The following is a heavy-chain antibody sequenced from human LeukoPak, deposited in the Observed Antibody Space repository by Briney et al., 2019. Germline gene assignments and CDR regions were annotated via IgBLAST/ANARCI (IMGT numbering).Heavy chain of an antibody. CDR1: GFTFSSYS. D-gene: IGHD2-8*01. J-gene: IGHJ4*02. Sequence: GGSLRLSCAASGFTFSSYSMNWVRQAPGKGLEWVSYISSSSTTIYYADSVKGRFTISRDNAKNSLYLQMNSLRAEDTAVYYCARDVSQDYWGQGTLVTVSS. CDR3: ARDVSQDY. V-gene: IGHV3-48*04. CDR2: ISSSSTTI.